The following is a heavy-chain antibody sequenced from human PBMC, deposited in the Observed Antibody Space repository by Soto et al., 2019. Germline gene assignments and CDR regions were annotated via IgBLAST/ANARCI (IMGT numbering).Heavy chain of an antibody. CDR1: GFSLSTSGVG. J-gene: IGHJ5*02. Sequence: QITLKESGHTLVKPTQTLTLTCTFSGFSLSTSGVGVGWIRQPPGKALEWLALIYWDDDKRYSPSLKSRLPINKDTSKNQVVPTMTHRDPVDTATYYCAHRPPFLDIPTKNNRFDPWGQGTLFTVSS. V-gene: IGHV2-5*02. D-gene: IGHD3-3*01. CDR3: AHRPPFLDIPTKNNRFDP. CDR2: IYWDDDK.